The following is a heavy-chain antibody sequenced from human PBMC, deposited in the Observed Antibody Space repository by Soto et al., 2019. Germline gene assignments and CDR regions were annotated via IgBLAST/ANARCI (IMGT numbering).Heavy chain of an antibody. Sequence: QVQLVESGGGVVQPGKSLRLSCAASGFTFSNSAMHWVRQAPGKGLEWVAVISYDGSNEYYADSVKGRFTNSRDNSQTTLYLQMNNLRAEDTAVYYCARAPRIVGDTIDYWDQGTLVTVSS. D-gene: IGHD1-26*01. V-gene: IGHV3-30-3*01. CDR1: GFTFSNSA. J-gene: IGHJ4*02. CDR2: ISYDGSNE. CDR3: ARAPRIVGDTIDY.